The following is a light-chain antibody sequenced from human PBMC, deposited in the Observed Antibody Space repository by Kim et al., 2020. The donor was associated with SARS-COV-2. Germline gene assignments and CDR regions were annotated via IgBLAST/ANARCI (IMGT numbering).Light chain of an antibody. J-gene: IGKJ2*01. CDR2: WAS. V-gene: IGKV4-1*01. CDR1: QSVLYSSNSKNY. CDR3: QQYYGTPYT. Sequence: DIVMTQSPESLAVSLGEKATINCKSSQSVLYSSNSKNYLAWYQHKPGQPPKLLFHWASTRQSGVPDRFIGSGSGSDFTLTITSLQAEDVAVYYCQQYYGTPYTFGQGTKLEI.